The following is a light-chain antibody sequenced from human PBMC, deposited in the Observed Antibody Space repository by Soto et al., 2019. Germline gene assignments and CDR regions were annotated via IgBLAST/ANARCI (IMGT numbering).Light chain of an antibody. CDR2: KAS. J-gene: IGKJ1*01. V-gene: IGKV1-5*03. Sequence: DIQMTQSPSTLSATAGDRVTITCRASQSISSWLAWYQQKPGKAPKLLIYKASTLKSGVPSRFSGSGYGTEFTLTISTLQPDDFATCYCKHYNSYSEAFGQGTKVDIK. CDR3: KHYNSYSEA. CDR1: QSISSW.